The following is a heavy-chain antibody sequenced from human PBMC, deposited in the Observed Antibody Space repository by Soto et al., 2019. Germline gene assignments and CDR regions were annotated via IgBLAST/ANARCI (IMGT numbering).Heavy chain of an antibody. Sequence: QVQLVQSGAEVKKPGASVKVSCTASGYTFTSYGINWVRQAPGQGLEWMGWISSYNGNTNYAQKLQGRVTMTTDTSTRTAYMELRSLRSDDTAVYYCARDEKLMVRGVIIGDYWGQGTLVTVSS. CDR3: ARDEKLMVRGVIIGDY. J-gene: IGHJ4*02. V-gene: IGHV1-18*01. CDR1: GYTFTSYG. CDR2: ISSYNGNT. D-gene: IGHD3-10*01.